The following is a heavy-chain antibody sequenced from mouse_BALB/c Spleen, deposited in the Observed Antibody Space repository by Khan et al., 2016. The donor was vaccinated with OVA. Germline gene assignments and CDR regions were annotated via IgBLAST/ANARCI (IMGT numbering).Heavy chain of an antibody. D-gene: IGHD2-3*01. Sequence: EVELVESGGGLVQPGGSRKLSCAASGFTFSGFGMHWVRQAPEKGLEWVAYISSGSSTIYYADTVKGRFTISRDHPKNTLFLHMTSLRSEDTAMYFCARTGYYYFDYWGQGTTLTVSS. CDR1: GFTFSGFG. CDR2: ISSGSSTI. J-gene: IGHJ2*01. CDR3: ARTGYYYFDY. V-gene: IGHV5-17*02.